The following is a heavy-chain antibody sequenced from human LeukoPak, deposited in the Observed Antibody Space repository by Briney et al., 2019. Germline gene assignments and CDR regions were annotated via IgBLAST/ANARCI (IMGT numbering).Heavy chain of an antibody. Sequence: SETLSLTCAVYGGSFRGYYWSGIRQPPGKGLEWIGEINHSGSTNYNPSLKRRVTISVDTSQLQCSLKLSSVTAADTAVYYCARGGYCSSTSCYKAYYYYYYMDVWGKGTTVTVSS. V-gene: IGHV4-34*01. CDR3: ARGGYCSSTSCYKAYYYYYYMDV. CDR2: INHSGST. J-gene: IGHJ6*03. D-gene: IGHD2-2*02. CDR1: GGSFRGYY.